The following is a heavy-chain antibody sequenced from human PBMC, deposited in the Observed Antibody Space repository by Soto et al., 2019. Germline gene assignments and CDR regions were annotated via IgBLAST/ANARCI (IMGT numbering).Heavy chain of an antibody. J-gene: IGHJ6*02. V-gene: IGHV1-69*06. D-gene: IGHD3-10*01. CDR1: GVTFSSYA. CDR2: IIPIFGTA. CDR3: ARAGFGELSHYYYSGMDV. Sequence: QVQLVQSGAEVKKPGSSVKVSCTASGVTFSSYAISWVRQAPGQGLEWMGGIIPIFGTANYAQKFQGRVTITADKTTSTAYTELRSLSSEDTAVYYCARAGFGELSHYYYSGMDVWGQGTTVTVSS.